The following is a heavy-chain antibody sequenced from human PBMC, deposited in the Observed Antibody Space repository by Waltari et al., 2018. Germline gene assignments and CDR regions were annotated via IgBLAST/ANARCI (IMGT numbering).Heavy chain of an antibody. J-gene: IGHJ4*02. CDR2: INPSCGST. Sequence: QVQLVQSGAEVKKPGASVKVSCKASGYTFTSYYMHWVRQAPGQGLEWMGIINPSCGSTSYAQKFQGRVTMTRDTSTSTVYMELSSLRSEDTAVYYCARPSGIFGVVSPFDYWGQGTLVTVSS. CDR1: GYTFTSYY. CDR3: ARPSGIFGVVSPFDY. V-gene: IGHV1-46*01. D-gene: IGHD3-3*01.